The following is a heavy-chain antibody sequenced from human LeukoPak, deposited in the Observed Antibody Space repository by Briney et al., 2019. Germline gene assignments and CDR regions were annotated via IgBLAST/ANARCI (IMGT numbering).Heavy chain of an antibody. CDR2: ISSSSSTI. J-gene: IGHJ4*02. CDR1: GFTFSSYS. V-gene: IGHV3-48*01. D-gene: IGHD3-10*01. CDR3: ARGYYYGSGSSYYFDY. Sequence: GGSLRLSCAASGFTFSSYSTNWVRQAPGKGLEWVSYISSSSSTIYYADSVKGRFTISRDNAKNSLYLQMNSLRAEDTAVYYCARGYYYGSGSSYYFDYWGQGTLVTVSS.